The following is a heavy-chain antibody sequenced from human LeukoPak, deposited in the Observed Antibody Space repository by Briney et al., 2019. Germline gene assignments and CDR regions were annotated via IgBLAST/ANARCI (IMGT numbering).Heavy chain of an antibody. V-gene: IGHV4-4*09. CDR1: GGSISSYY. D-gene: IGHD1-26*01. J-gene: IGHJ5*02. Sequence: SETLSLTCTVSGGSISSYYWSWIRQPPGKGLEWIGYIYTSGSTNYNPSLKSRVTISVNTSNNQFSLKLSSVTAADTAVYYCARGGRYSYPWGEGTLVTVSS. CDR3: ARGGRYSYP. CDR2: IYTSGST.